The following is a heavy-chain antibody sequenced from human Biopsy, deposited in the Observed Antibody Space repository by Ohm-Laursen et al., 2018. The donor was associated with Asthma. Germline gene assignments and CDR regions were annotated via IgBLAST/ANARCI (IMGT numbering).Heavy chain of an antibody. D-gene: IGHD3-22*01. CDR1: GFAVSRDY. Sequence: SLRLSCSAPGFAVSRDYMFWVRQAPGKGLEWVSVIYSGGTSHTADSVRGRFTISRDYSKNTLYLQMHSLRAEDTAVYYCARGDSSNWSHYYFDSWGQGTLVTVSS. CDR2: IYSGGTS. V-gene: IGHV3-53*01. CDR3: ARGDSSNWSHYYFDS. J-gene: IGHJ4*02.